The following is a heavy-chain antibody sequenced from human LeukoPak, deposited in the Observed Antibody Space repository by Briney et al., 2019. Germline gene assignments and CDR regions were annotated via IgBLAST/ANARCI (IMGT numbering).Heavy chain of an antibody. V-gene: IGHV3-30*02. CDR2: IRYDATIK. CDR1: RLTFSNYW. CDR3: ARADYYFFMDV. D-gene: IGHD6-19*01. J-gene: IGHJ6*03. Sequence: GGSLRLSCAASRLTFSNYWMHWVRQAPGKGLEWVAFIRYDATIKYYADSVKGRFTISRDNSKNTVYFQMNSLRPEDTAVYYCARADYYFFMDVWGKGTTVTVSS.